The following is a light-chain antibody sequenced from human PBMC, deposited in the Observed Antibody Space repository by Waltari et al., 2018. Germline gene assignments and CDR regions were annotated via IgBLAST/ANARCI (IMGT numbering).Light chain of an antibody. CDR3: QNHERLPAT. CDR1: QNIGRY. CDR2: EAS. J-gene: IGKJ1*01. V-gene: IGKV3-20*01. Sequence: EIVLTQSPGTLSLSPGERATLSCRASQNIGRYLVWYQQKPGQAPRPLIYEASRRATGIPDRFSGSGSGTDFSLSISRLEPEDFAVYYCQNHERLPATFGQGTKVEIK.